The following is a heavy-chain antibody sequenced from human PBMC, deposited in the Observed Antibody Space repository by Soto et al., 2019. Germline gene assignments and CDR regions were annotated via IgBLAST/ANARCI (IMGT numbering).Heavy chain of an antibody. CDR2: IYSRGST. J-gene: IGHJ6*02. D-gene: IGHD6-13*01. CDR1: GGSINSYY. V-gene: IGHV4-4*08. Sequence: SETLSLTCTVSGGSINSYYWSWIRQPPGQGQEWIGYIYSRGSTNYNPPFESRDTISVDTSKNQFSLRLSSVTAADTAVYYCARDRGAAAAARYYYGMDVWGQGTTVTVSS. CDR3: ARDRGAAAAARYYYGMDV.